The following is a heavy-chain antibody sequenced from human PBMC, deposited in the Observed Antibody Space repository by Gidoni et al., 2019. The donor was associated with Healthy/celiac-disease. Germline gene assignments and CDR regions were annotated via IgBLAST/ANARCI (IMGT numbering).Heavy chain of an antibody. CDR3: ARGTGWQWPDAFDI. Sequence: QVQLVESGGGVVQPGRSLRLSCAASGFTFSSYAMHWVRQAPGKGLEWVAVISYDGSNKYYADSVKGRFTISRDNSKNTLYLQMNSLRAEDTAVYYCARGTGWQWPDAFDIWGQGTMVTVSS. CDR1: GFTFSSYA. J-gene: IGHJ3*02. V-gene: IGHV3-30-3*01. CDR2: ISYDGSNK. D-gene: IGHD6-19*01.